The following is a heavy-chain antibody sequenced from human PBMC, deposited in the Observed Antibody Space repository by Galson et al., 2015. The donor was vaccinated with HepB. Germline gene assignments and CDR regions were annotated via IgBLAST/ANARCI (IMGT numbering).Heavy chain of an antibody. D-gene: IGHD3-10*01. CDR3: AREGRLLWFRELQNWFDP. CDR1: GYTFTSYA. J-gene: IGHJ5*02. CDR2: INTNTGNP. V-gene: IGHV7-4-1*02. Sequence: SVKVSCKASGYTFTSYAMNWVRQAPGQGLEWMGWINTNTGNPTYAQGFTGRFVFSLDTSVSTAYPQISSLKAEDTAVYYCAREGRLLWFRELQNWFDPWGQGTLVTVSS.